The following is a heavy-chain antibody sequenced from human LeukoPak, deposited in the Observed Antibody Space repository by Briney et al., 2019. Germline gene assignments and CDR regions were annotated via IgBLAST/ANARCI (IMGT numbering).Heavy chain of an antibody. J-gene: IGHJ6*02. CDR3: ARGLVDVTGAIDYYGSDV. CDR2: FYPGDSET. V-gene: IGHV5-51*01. D-gene: IGHD2-2*01. Sequence: GESLKISCKGSGYRFTSYWIGWVRQMPGKGLEWMGIFYPGDSETRYSPSFQGQVTMSADKSVNTAYLQWSSLKASDTAMYYCARGLVDVTGAIDYYGSDVWGQGTTVTVSS. CDR1: GYRFTSYW.